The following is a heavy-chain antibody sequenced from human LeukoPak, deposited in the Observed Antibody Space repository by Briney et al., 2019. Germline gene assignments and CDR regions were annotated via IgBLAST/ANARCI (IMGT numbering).Heavy chain of an antibody. CDR3: ARLGAGRYYFDY. Sequence: GGSLRLSCAASGFTFSSYSMNWVRQAPGKGLEWVSSISSSSSYIYYADSVKGRFTISRDNAKNSLYLQMNSLRAEDTAVHYCARLGAGRYYFDYWGQGTLVTVSS. V-gene: IGHV3-21*01. D-gene: IGHD3-16*01. J-gene: IGHJ4*02. CDR1: GFTFSSYS. CDR2: ISSSSSYI.